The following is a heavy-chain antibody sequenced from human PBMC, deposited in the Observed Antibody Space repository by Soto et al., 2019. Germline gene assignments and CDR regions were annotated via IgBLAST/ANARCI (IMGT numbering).Heavy chain of an antibody. CDR3: TRGHYYSMDV. J-gene: IGHJ6*02. CDR2: TNTDGTAT. Sequence: PGGSLRLSCAASGYTFSAYWMHWVRQAPGKGLVWVSRTNTDGTATTYADSVEGRFTISRDNAKNMLYLQMNSLRAEDTAVYYCTRGHYYSMDVRGQGTTVTVSS. V-gene: IGHV3-74*03. CDR1: GYTFSAYW.